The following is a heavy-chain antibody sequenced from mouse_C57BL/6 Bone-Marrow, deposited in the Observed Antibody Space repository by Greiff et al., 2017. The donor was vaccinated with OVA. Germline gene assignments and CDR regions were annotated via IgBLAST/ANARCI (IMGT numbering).Heavy chain of an antibody. CDR1: GYTFTDYY. J-gene: IGHJ1*03. Sequence: VQLQQSGPELVKPGASVKISCKASGYTFTDYYMNWVKQSHGKSLEWIGDINPNNGGTSYNQKFKGKATLTVDKSSSTAYMELRSLTSEDSAVYYCANTTVVATPYWYFDVWGTGTTVTVSS. CDR2: INPNNGGT. V-gene: IGHV1-26*01. D-gene: IGHD1-1*01. CDR3: ANTTVVATPYWYFDV.